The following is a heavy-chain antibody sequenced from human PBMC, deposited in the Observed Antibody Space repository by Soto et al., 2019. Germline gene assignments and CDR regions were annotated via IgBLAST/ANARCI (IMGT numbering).Heavy chain of an antibody. CDR3: AHAGVYGLQSFDH. J-gene: IGHJ4*02. CDR1: GFSLTTTSMG. V-gene: IGHV2-5*02. CDR2: IYWDDDQ. D-gene: IGHD4-17*01. Sequence: QITLKESGPPLVRPAQPLTLTCAFSGFSLTTTSMGVAWIRQPPGKALEWLALIYWDDDQRYSPSLKDRLTTSKDTSRSRVVLTISNMNPEDTGPYFCAHAGVYGLQSFDHWGPGTLVTVSS.